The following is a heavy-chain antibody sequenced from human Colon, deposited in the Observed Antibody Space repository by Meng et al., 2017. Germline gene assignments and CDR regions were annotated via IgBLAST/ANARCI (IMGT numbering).Heavy chain of an antibody. D-gene: IGHD3-10*01. V-gene: IGHV4-4*07. CDR3: ARDLDTYYLDF. CDR1: GAARSDSH. J-gene: IGHJ4*02. Sequence: DPGLVKTSEPLSHTRTGTGAARSDSHWSWIRQTDGKGLESIGRIYTNGITNYNPSLKTRVTMSVDRSKNQLSLKLSSVAAADTAVYYCARDLDTYYLDFWGQGTLVTVSS. CDR2: IYTNGIT.